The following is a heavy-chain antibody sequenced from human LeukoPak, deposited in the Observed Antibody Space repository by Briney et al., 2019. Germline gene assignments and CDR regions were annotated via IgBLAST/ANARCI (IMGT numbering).Heavy chain of an antibody. CDR3: AKSMQLLFILDY. D-gene: IGHD2-2*01. J-gene: IGHJ4*02. Sequence: GGSLRLSCEASGFTFSTYWMNWVRQAPGKGLEWVANIKQDGSEKYYVDSVRGRFTISRDSSKNTLYLQMNSLRAEDTAVYYCAKSMQLLFILDYWGQGTLVTVSS. CDR2: IKQDGSEK. CDR1: GFTFSTYW. V-gene: IGHV3-7*01.